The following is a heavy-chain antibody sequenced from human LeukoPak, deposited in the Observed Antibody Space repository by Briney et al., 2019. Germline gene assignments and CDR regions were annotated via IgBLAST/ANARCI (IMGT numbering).Heavy chain of an antibody. Sequence: GGSLRLSCVVSGFRFDDYGMHWVRQAPGKGLEWVSGISWSGTTTGYADSVKGRFTIFRDSAKNSLYLQMDSLRVEDTALYYCAKDESTGGFAPGYFSVMGVWGQGTTVTVSS. CDR1: GFRFDDYG. J-gene: IGHJ6*02. CDR3: AKDESTGGFAPGYFSVMGV. CDR2: ISWSGTTT. V-gene: IGHV3-9*01. D-gene: IGHD3-16*01.